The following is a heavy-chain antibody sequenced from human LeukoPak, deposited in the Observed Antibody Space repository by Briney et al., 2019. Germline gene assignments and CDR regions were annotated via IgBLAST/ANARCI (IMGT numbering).Heavy chain of an antibody. Sequence: SETLSLTCAVYGGSFSGYYWSWIRQPPGKGLEWIGYIYYSGSTNYNPSLKSRVTISVDTSKNQFSLKLSSVTAADTAVYHCARTYSSSPYFDYWGQGTLVTVSS. D-gene: IGHD6-6*01. CDR2: IYYSGST. J-gene: IGHJ4*02. V-gene: IGHV4-59*01. CDR3: ARTYSSSPYFDY. CDR1: GGSFSGYY.